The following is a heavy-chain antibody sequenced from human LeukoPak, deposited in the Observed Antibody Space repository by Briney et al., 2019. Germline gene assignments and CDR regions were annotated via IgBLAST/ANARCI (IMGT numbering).Heavy chain of an antibody. Sequence: SETLSLTCTVSGGSIGSYYWSWIRQPPGKGLEWIGYIYYSGSTYYNPSLKSRVTISVDTSRNQFSLKLSSVTAADTAVYYCARDQRVVPAATFNYYYYGMDVWGQGTTVTVSS. CDR1: GGSIGSYY. D-gene: IGHD2-2*01. CDR2: IYYSGST. V-gene: IGHV4-59*12. J-gene: IGHJ6*02. CDR3: ARDQRVVPAATFNYYYYGMDV.